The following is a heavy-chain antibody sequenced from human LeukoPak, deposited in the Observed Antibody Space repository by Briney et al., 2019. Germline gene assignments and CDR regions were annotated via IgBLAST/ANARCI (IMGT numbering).Heavy chain of an antibody. J-gene: IGHJ2*01. Sequence: PETLSLTCTVSGGSISSYYWSWIRQPAGKGLEWIGRIYTSGSTNYNPSLKSRVTMSVDTSKNQFSLKLSSVTAADTAVYYCARDAPWYCSSTSCPVYWYFDLWGRGTLVTVSS. CDR1: GGSISSYY. D-gene: IGHD2-2*01. CDR3: ARDAPWYCSSTSCPVYWYFDL. V-gene: IGHV4-4*07. CDR2: IYTSGST.